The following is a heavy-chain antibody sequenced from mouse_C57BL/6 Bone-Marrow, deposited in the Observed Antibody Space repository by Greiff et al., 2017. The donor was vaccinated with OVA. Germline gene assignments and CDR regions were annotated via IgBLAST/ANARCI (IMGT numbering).Heavy chain of an antibody. CDR3: ARRGYYGSSLYYAMDY. Sequence: QVQLKQSGPGLVQPSQSLSITCTVSGFSLTSYGVHWVRQSPGKGLEWLGVIWSGGSTDYNAAFISRLSISKDNSKSQVFFKMNSLQADDTAIYYCARRGYYGSSLYYAMDYWGQGTSVTVSS. CDR2: IWSGGST. J-gene: IGHJ4*01. CDR1: GFSLTSYG. V-gene: IGHV2-2*01. D-gene: IGHD1-1*01.